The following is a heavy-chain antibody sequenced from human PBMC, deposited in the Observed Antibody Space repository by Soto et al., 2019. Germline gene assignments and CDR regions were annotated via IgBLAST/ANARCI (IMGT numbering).Heavy chain of an antibody. CDR2: IGTAGDT. J-gene: IGHJ3*02. V-gene: IGHV3-13*01. CDR1: GFTFSSYD. D-gene: IGHD2-2*02. CDR3: ARVCSSTSCYTKDAFDI. Sequence: GGSLRLSCAASGFTFSSYDMHWVRQATGKGLEWVSAIGTAGDTYYPGSVKGRFTISRENAKNSLYLQMNSLRAGDTAVYYCARVCSSTSCYTKDAFDIWGQGTMVTVSS.